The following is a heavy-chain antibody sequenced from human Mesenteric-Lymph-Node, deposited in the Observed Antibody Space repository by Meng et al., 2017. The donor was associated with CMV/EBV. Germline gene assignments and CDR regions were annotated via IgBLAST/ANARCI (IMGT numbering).Heavy chain of an antibody. CDR1: GFMFSTYW. V-gene: IGHV3-7*01. Sequence: GESLKISCTASGFMFSTYWMSWVRQAPGKGLEWVANIKQEGNEKYYVDSVRGRFTISRDNAKNSLYLQMDGLRAEDTAVYYCARTRVTEVRGLTGTYFDSWGQGTLVTVSS. J-gene: IGHJ4*02. CDR3: ARTRVTEVRGLTGTYFDS. D-gene: IGHD3-10*01. CDR2: IKQEGNEK.